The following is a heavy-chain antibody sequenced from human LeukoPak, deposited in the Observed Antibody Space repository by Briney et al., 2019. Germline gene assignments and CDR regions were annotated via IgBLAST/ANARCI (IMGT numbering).Heavy chain of an antibody. CDR1: GFTFTSFG. Sequence: ASVKVSCKASGFTFTSFGFSWVRQASGQGLEWMGWISAYNGNTNYAQSLQGRVTMSTDASTSTVYMELRSLRSDDTAVYYCGRWREIRSWPLGYLQHWGQGTLLIVPS. J-gene: IGHJ1*01. V-gene: IGHV1-18*01. CDR3: GRWREIRSWPLGYLQH. D-gene: IGHD6-13*01. CDR2: ISAYNGNT.